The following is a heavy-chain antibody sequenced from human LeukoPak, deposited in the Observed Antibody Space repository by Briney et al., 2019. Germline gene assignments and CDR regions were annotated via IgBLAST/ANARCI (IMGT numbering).Heavy chain of an antibody. V-gene: IGHV4-38-2*02. CDR3: ARDSRKGVRGVHNWFDP. CDR2: IYHSGST. D-gene: IGHD3-10*01. CDR1: GYSISSGYY. Sequence: RSSETLSLTCTVSGYSISSGYYWGWIRQPPGKGLEWIGSIYHSGSTYYNPSLKSRVTISVDTSKNQFSLKLSSVTAADTAVYYCARDSRKGVRGVHNWFDPWGQGTLVTVSS. J-gene: IGHJ5*02.